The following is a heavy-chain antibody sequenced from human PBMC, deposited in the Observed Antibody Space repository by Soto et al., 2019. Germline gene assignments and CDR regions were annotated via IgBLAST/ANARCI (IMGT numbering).Heavy chain of an antibody. CDR2: ISAYNGNT. J-gene: IGHJ3*02. CDR1: GYTFTSYG. CDR3: ARNTYYYDSSGDAFDI. Sequence: ASVKVSGKASGYTFTSYGISWVRQAPGQGLEWMGWISAYNGNTNYAQKLQGRVTMTTDTSTSTAYMELRSLRSDDTAVYYCARNTYYYDSSGDAFDIWGQGTMVTVSS. V-gene: IGHV1-18*04. D-gene: IGHD3-22*01.